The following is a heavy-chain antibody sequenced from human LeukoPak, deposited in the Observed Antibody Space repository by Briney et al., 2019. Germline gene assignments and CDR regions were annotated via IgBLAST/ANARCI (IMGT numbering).Heavy chain of an antibody. Sequence: PGGSLRLSCAASGFTFSSYGMHWVRQAPGKGLEWVAVKWYDGSNRYYADSVKGRFTISRDNSKNTLYLQMNSLRAEDTAVYYCATPDSSGYYFQFDYWGQGTLVTVSS. CDR3: ATPDSSGYYFQFDY. J-gene: IGHJ4*02. CDR1: GFTFSSYG. D-gene: IGHD3-22*01. V-gene: IGHV3-33*01. CDR2: KWYDGSNR.